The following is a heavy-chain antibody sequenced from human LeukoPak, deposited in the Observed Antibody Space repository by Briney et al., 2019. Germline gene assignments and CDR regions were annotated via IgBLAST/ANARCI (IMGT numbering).Heavy chain of an antibody. CDR2: IYYSGST. Sequence: SETLSLTCTVSGGSISSYYWSWIRQPPGKGLEWIGYIYYSGSTNYNPSLKSRVTISVDTSKHQFSLKLSSVTAADTAVYYCARATSKSGYYHYWGQGTLVTVSS. V-gene: IGHV4-59*01. J-gene: IGHJ4*02. CDR1: GGSISSYY. CDR3: ARATSKSGYYHY. D-gene: IGHD3-22*01.